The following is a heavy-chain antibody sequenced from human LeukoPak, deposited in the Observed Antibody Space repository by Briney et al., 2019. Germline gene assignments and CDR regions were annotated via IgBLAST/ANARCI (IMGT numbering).Heavy chain of an antibody. J-gene: IGHJ5*02. CDR3: ARGPHITMVRGPVGNWFDP. CDR1: GGTFSSYA. CDR2: IIPIFGTA. Sequence: SVKVSCKASGGTFSSYAISWVRQAPGQGLEWMGGIIPIFGTANYAQKFQGRVTITADKSTSTAYMELSSLRSEDTAVYYCARGPHITMVRGPVGNWFDPWGQGTLVTVSS. D-gene: IGHD3-10*01. V-gene: IGHV1-69*06.